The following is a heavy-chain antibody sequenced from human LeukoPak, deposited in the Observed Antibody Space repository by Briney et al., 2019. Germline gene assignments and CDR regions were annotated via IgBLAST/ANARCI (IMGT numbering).Heavy chain of an antibody. V-gene: IGHV3-30*02. CDR3: AKQGSNGYSWFDP. CDR1: GFTFSSYD. J-gene: IGHJ5*02. CDR2: IRYDGSNK. D-gene: IGHD3-22*01. Sequence: GGSLRLSCAASGFTFSSYDMHWVRQVPGKGLEWVAFIRYDGSNKYYADSVKGRFTISRDNSKNTLYLQMNSLRPEDTGVYYCAKQGSNGYSWFDPWGQGTLVTVSS.